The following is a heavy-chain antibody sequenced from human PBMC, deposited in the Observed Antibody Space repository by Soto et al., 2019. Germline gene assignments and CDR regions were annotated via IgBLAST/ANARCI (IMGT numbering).Heavy chain of an antibody. CDR3: TLGSWSAETFDI. CDR1: GGIFSTYT. D-gene: IGHD6-13*01. V-gene: IGHV1-69*02. Sequence: QVQLVQSGAEVKKPGSWVKVSCKASGGIFSTYTIIWVRQAPGQGLEWMGRILPMLDITNSAQRFQGRVTITADKSTSTAYLELSSLRSEDTAVYYCTLGSWSAETFDIWGRGTMVTVSS. CDR2: ILPMLDIT. J-gene: IGHJ3*02.